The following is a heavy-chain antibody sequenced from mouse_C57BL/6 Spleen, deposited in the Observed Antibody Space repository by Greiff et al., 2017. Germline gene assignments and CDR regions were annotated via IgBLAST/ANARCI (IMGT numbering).Heavy chain of an antibody. V-gene: IGHV1-64*01. Sequence: QVQLQQSGAELVKPGASVKLSCKASGYTFTSYWMHWVKQRPGQGLEWIGMIHPNSGSTNYNEKFKSKATLTVDKSSSTAYMQLSSLTSEDSAVYYCAGIYDGILRGAMDYWGQGTSVTVSS. J-gene: IGHJ4*01. CDR3: AGIYDGILRGAMDY. CDR1: GYTFTSYW. D-gene: IGHD2-3*01. CDR2: IHPNSGST.